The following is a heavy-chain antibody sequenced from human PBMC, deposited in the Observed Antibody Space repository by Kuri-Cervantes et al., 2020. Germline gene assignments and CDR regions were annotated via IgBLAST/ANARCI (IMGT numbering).Heavy chain of an antibody. J-gene: IGHJ3*02. V-gene: IGHV3-21*01. CDR3: ARDEPDYDILTGSWYAFDI. CDR1: GFTFSSYS. CDR2: ISSSSSYI. Sequence: GESLKISCAASGFTFSSYSMNWVRQAPGKGLEWVSSISSSSSYIYYADSVKGRFTISRDNAKNSLYLQMNSLRAEDTAVYYCARDEPDYDILTGSWYAFDIWGQGTMVTVSS. D-gene: IGHD3-9*01.